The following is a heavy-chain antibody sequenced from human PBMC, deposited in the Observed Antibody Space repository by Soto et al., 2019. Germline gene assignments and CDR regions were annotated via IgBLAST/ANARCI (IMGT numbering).Heavy chain of an antibody. CDR3: ASRGAILGVVIKGVRQYYRMDV. D-gene: IGHD3-3*01. Sequence: QVQLVQSGAEVKKPGSSVQVSCKASGGTFSRYAMSWVRQSPGQELEWMEGIIPILRTTHYAQKFQGIVTITAEDTTRAAKMELRSLRSEDTSMYYCASRGAILGVVIKGVRQYYRMDVWGQGTTVTVSS. CDR1: GGTFSRYA. V-gene: IGHV1-69*01. J-gene: IGHJ6*02. CDR2: IIPILRTT.